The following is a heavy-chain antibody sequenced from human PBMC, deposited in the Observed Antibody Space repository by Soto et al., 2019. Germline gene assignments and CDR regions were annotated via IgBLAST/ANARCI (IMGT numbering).Heavy chain of an antibody. V-gene: IGHV4-59*01. CDR1: GDSINNYY. Sequence: QVQLQESGPGLVKPKETLSLTCSVSGDSINNYYWSWIRQPPGKGLEWIGFVHYTGSANYNPSLKSRVTISVGTSKKQFSLRLSSVTAADSGVYYCAREGASRFRGFDYWGQGTLVTVSS. J-gene: IGHJ4*02. D-gene: IGHD2-2*01. CDR3: AREGASRFRGFDY. CDR2: VHYTGSA.